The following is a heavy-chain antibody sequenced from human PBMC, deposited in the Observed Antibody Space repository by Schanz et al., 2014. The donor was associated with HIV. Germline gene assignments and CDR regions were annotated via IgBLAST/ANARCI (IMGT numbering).Heavy chain of an antibody. CDR1: GFTLSSYG. V-gene: IGHV3-30*18. J-gene: IGHJ4*02. D-gene: IGHD1-20*01. Sequence: QVQLVESGGGVVQPGRSLRLSCAVSGFTLSSYGMHWVRQAPGKGLEWVAVISYDGSSKYYADSVKGRFTISRDNSKKTVNLQMNSLRAEDTAMYYCAKDQGDVTGTPFDYWGQGTLVTVSS. CDR3: AKDQGDVTGTPFDY. CDR2: ISYDGSSK.